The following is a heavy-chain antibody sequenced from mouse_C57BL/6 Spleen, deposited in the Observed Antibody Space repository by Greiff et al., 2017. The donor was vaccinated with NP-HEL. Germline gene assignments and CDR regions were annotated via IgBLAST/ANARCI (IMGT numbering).Heavy chain of an antibody. Sequence: QVQLQQPGAELVKPGASVKLSCKASGYTFTSYWMQWVKQRPGQGLEWIGEIDPSDSYTNYNQKFKGKATLTVDTSSSTAYMQLSSLTSEDSAVYYCARENTAQATWAYWGQGTLVTVSA. D-gene: IGHD3-2*02. CDR1: GYTFTSYW. J-gene: IGHJ3*01. CDR3: ARENTAQATWAY. V-gene: IGHV1-50*01. CDR2: IDPSDSYT.